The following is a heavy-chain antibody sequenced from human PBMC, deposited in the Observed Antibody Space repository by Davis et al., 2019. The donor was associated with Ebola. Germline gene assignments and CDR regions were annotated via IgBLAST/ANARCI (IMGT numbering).Heavy chain of an antibody. J-gene: IGHJ3*02. CDR1: GFTFSSYA. CDR2: ISYDGSNK. V-gene: IGHV3-30-3*01. Sequence: GESLKISCAASGFTFSSYAMHWVRQAPGKGLEWVAVISYDGSNKYYADSVKGRFTISRDNSKNTLYLQMNSLRAEDTAVYYCAREYSPPTDIVLVVYGDAFDIWGQGTMVTVSS. CDR3: AREYSPPTDIVLVVYGDAFDI. D-gene: IGHD2-8*02.